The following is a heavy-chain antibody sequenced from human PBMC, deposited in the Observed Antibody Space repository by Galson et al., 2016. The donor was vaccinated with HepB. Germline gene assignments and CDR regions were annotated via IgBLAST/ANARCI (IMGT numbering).Heavy chain of an antibody. Sequence: SLRLSCAASGFTFSSYGMHWVRQAPGKGLEWVAFVWYDGSNIIYGDPAKGRFTISRDNSKNTLYLQMNSLRVEDTAVYYCTRGIAVAPNGPDYWGQGTLVTVSS. D-gene: IGHD6-19*01. J-gene: IGHJ4*02. CDR2: VWYDGSNI. CDR3: TRGIAVAPNGPDY. CDR1: GFTFSSYG. V-gene: IGHV3-33*01.